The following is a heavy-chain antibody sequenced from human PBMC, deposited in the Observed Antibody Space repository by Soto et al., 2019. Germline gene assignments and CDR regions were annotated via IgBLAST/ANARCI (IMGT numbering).Heavy chain of an antibody. V-gene: IGHV3-30-3*01. CDR3: ARDKRSSSSDGMDV. CDR2: ISYDGSNK. D-gene: IGHD6-13*01. J-gene: IGHJ6*02. Sequence: GGSLRLSCAASGFTFSSYAMHWVRQAPGKGLEWVAVISYDGSNKYYADSVKGRFTISRDNSKNTLYLQMNSLRAEDTAVYYCARDKRSSSSDGMDVWGQGTTVTVSS. CDR1: GFTFSSYA.